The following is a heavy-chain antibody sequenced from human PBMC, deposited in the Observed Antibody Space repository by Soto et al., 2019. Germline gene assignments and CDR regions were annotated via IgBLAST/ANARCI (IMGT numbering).Heavy chain of an antibody. D-gene: IGHD2-15*01. CDR1: GFTFSAYA. Sequence: GGSVRLSCAGSGFTFSAYAMSWDRQSPWKWLEWVSSISASAITTYNTDSVRGRFTISRDNSKKQFSLKLSSVTAADTAVYYCASIVVVVAATPAFDYWGQGTLVTFSS. J-gene: IGHJ4*02. CDR2: ISASAITT. CDR3: ASIVVVVAATPAFDY. V-gene: IGHV3-23*01.